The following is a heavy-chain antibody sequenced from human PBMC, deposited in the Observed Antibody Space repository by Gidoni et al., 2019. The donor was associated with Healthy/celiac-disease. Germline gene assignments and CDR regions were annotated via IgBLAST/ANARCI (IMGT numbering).Heavy chain of an antibody. J-gene: IGHJ5*02. D-gene: IGHD5-18*01. CDR2: IYYSGST. CDR3: ARHEGIQLWLNWFDP. Sequence: QLQLQESGPGLVKPSETLSLTCTVSGGSISSSSYYWGWIRQPPGKGLEWIGSIYYSGSTYYNPSLKSRVTISVDTSKNQFSLKLSSVTAADTAVYYCARHEGIQLWLNWFDPWGQGTLVTVSS. V-gene: IGHV4-39*01. CDR1: GGSISSSSYY.